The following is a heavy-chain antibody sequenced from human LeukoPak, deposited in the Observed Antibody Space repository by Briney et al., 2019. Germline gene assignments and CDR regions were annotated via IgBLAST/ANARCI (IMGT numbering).Heavy chain of an antibody. D-gene: IGHD6-19*01. CDR3: VRHLTSKYSSGWYYVDY. V-gene: IGHV4-39*01. CDR1: GGSISSSSYY. J-gene: IGHJ4*02. Sequence: SETLSLTCTVSGGSISSSSYYWGWIRQPPGKGLEWIGNIYYSGTTYYNPSLKSRVSISVDTSKNWFSLKLSSATAADRAVYFCVRHLTSKYSSGWYYVDYWGQGTLVTVSS. CDR2: IYYSGTT.